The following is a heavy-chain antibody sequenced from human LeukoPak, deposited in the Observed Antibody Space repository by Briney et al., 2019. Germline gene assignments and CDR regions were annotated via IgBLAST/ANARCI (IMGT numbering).Heavy chain of an antibody. CDR3: AKGTPYYGPFDY. Sequence: GGSLRLSCAASGFTFSSYAMSWVRQAPGKGLEWVSAMSGSGGSTYHADSVQGRFTMFRDNSKNTLYLQMNSLRAEDTAVYYCAKGTPYYGPFDYWGQGTLVTVSS. D-gene: IGHD3-22*01. V-gene: IGHV3-23*01. CDR1: GFTFSSYA. CDR2: MSGSGGST. J-gene: IGHJ4*02.